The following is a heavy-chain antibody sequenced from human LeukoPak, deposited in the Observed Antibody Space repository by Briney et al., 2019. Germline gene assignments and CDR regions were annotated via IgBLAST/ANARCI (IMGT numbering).Heavy chain of an antibody. CDR3: AKGAYFDY. CDR1: GFTFSSYG. Sequence: GGSLRLSCAASGFTFSSYGMHWVRQAPGKGLEWVAVISYDGSNKYYADSVKGRFTISRDNSKNTLYLQMNSLRAEDTAVYYCAKGAYFDYWGQGTLVTVSS. CDR2: ISYDGSNK. J-gene: IGHJ4*02. V-gene: IGHV3-30*18.